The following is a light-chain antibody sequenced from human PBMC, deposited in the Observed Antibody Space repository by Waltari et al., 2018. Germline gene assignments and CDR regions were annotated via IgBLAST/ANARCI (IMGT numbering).Light chain of an antibody. J-gene: IGLJ2*01. Sequence: QSVLTQPPSVSAAPGQKVTISCSGSSPSLGSNYQSWFQQPPGTAPKLLIYENNKRPSGIPDRFSGSKSGTSATLGITGLQTGDEADYYCGTWDSSLGAGVFGGGTKLAVL. CDR3: GTWDSSLGAGV. V-gene: IGLV1-51*02. CDR1: SPSLGSNY. CDR2: ENN.